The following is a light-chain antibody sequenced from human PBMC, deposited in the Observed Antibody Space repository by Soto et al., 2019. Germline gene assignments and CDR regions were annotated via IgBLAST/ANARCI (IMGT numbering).Light chain of an antibody. Sequence: DIQMTQSPSSLFASVGDSVTFSCQASHDISDHLNWYQQKPGKAPKVLIYDASTLATGVPSRFSGSGSGTDFTFTINNLQSEDSAIYYCQQYDDLPITFGQGTRLEIK. CDR3: QQYDDLPIT. CDR1: HDISDH. CDR2: DAS. V-gene: IGKV1-33*01. J-gene: IGKJ5*01.